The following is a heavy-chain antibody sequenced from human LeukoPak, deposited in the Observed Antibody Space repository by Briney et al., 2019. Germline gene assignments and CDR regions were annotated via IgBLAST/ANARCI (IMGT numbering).Heavy chain of an antibody. Sequence: KPGGSLKLSCEPSGLTLSNTWMSWVRKAPGKGLEWVGRIKRKTDGGRTDYAAPVKGRFTISRDDSKNTLYLQMNSLKTEDTAVYYCTIYRVVVAANYYYMDVWGKGTTVTVSS. CDR1: GLTLSNTW. CDR2: IKRKTDGGRT. CDR3: TIYRVVVAANYYYMDV. J-gene: IGHJ6*03. D-gene: IGHD2-15*01. V-gene: IGHV3-15*01.